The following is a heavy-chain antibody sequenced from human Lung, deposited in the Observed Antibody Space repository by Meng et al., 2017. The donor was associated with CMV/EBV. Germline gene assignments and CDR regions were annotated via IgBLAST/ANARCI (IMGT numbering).Heavy chain of an antibody. D-gene: IGHD2/OR15-2a*01. CDR2: VSPKTGDT. Sequence: QVQLVQSGSELKNPGASVKVSCKASRLTFNGYDIHWVRQAPGQGLEWMGSVSPKTGDTNFAQKFHGRVTLTRDTSINTAYLGLNRLTSDDTAVYYCARTLAGPFDSWGQGTLVTVSS. J-gene: IGHJ4*02. CDR3: ARTLAGPFDS. V-gene: IGHV1-2*02. CDR1: RLTFNGYD.